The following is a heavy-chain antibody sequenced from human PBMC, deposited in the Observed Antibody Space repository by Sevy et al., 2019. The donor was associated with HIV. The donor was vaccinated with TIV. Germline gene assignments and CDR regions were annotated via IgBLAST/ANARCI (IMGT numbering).Heavy chain of an antibody. CDR3: ARTLYYYESSGYYSFDY. J-gene: IGHJ4*02. CDR2: VYYSGDT. V-gene: IGHV4-39*01. D-gene: IGHD3-22*01. CDR1: GGSVSSSSYY. Sequence: TLSLTCSVSGGSVSSSSYYWGWIRQPPGQGLEWIGSVYYSGDTHYNPSLKSRVTVSVDTSRNQFSLRLTSVTAADTAVYSCARTLYYYESSGYYSFDYWGQGILVTVSS.